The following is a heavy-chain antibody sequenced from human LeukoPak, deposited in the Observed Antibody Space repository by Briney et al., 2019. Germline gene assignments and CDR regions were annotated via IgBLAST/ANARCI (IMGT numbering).Heavy chain of an antibody. D-gene: IGHD6-19*01. Sequence: GGSLRLSCAASGFTFSSYAMRWVRQAPGKGLEWVSGISGSGGSTYYADSVKGRFTIARDNSKNTLYLQMNSLRDEDTALYYCAKAGIGVVGYFDYWGQGTLVTVSS. V-gene: IGHV3-23*01. CDR2: ISGSGGST. CDR3: AKAGIGVVGYFDY. J-gene: IGHJ4*02. CDR1: GFTFSSYA.